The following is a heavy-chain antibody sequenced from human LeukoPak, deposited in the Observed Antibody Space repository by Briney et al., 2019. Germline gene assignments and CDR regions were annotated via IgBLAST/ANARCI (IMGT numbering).Heavy chain of an antibody. CDR1: GGSFSGYY. CDR2: INHSGST. D-gene: IGHD2-15*01. Sequence: SETLSHTCAVYGGSFSGYYWSWIRQPPGKGLEWIGEINHSGSTNYNPSLKSRVTISVDTSKNQFSLKLSSVTAADTAVYYCARSPVVVAARWFDPWGQGTLVTVSS. V-gene: IGHV4-34*01. CDR3: ARSPVVVAARWFDP. J-gene: IGHJ5*02.